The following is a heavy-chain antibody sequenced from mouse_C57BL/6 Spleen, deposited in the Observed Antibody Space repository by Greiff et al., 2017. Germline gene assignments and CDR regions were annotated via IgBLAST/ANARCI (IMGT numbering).Heavy chain of an antibody. V-gene: IGHV1-53*01. Sequence: QVQLQQPGTELVKPGASVKLSCKASGYTFTSYWMHWVTQRPGQGLEWIGNINPSNGGTTYNEKFKSKATLTVDKASSTAYMQLSSLTSEDSAVYYCASYGKRYYFDYWGQGTTLTVSS. CDR3: ASYGKRYYFDY. CDR2: INPSNGGT. J-gene: IGHJ2*01. D-gene: IGHD2-1*01. CDR1: GYTFTSYW.